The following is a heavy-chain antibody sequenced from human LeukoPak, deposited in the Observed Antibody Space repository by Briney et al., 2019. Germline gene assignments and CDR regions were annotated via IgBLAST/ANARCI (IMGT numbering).Heavy chain of an antibody. CDR2: INPNSGGT. J-gene: IGHJ1*01. CDR3: ARDRGDSSGYLYFQH. D-gene: IGHD3-22*01. CDR1: GYTFTGYY. V-gene: IGHV1-2*02. Sequence: ASVKVSCKASGYTFTGYYMHWVRQAPGQGLEWMGWINPNSGGTNYAQKFQGRVTMTRDTSISTAYMELSRLRSDDTAVYYCARDRGDSSGYLYFQHWGQGTLVTVSS.